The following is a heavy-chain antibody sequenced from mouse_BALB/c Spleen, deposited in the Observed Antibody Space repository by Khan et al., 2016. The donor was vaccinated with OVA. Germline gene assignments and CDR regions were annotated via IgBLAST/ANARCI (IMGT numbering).Heavy chain of an antibody. CDR2: INPTSGYT. Sequence: QVQLKQSGAELAKPGASVKMSCTASGYTFTSYWMHWIKQRPGQGLEWIGYINPTSGYTDYNQKFKDKATLTDDKSSSPAYMQLRSLTSDDSAVYYCARDRSDYWGQGTALTVSS. CDR3: ARDRSDY. CDR1: GYTFTSYW. V-gene: IGHV1-7*01. J-gene: IGHJ2*01.